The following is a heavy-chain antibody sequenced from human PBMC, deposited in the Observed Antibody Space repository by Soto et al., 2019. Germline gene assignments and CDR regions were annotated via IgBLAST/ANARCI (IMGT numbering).Heavy chain of an antibody. CDR2: IWYDGSNK. Sequence: RRLSCAASGFTFSSYGMHWVRQAPGKGLEWVAVIWYDGSNKYYADSVKGRFTISRDNSKNTLYLQMNSLRAEDTAVYYCARGGPEWSYIDYWGQGTLVTVSS. CDR1: GFTFSSYG. J-gene: IGHJ4*02. CDR3: ARGGPEWSYIDY. V-gene: IGHV3-33*01. D-gene: IGHD3-3*01.